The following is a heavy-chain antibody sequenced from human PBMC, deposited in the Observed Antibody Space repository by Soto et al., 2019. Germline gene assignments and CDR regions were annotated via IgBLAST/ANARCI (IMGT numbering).Heavy chain of an antibody. J-gene: IGHJ4*02. CDR3: ARQSRTAMVIDY. V-gene: IGHV5-10-1*01. CDR2: IDPSDSYT. Sequence: TGESLKISCQGSGYSFTSYWISWVRQMPGKGLEWMGRIDPSDSYTNYSPSFQGHVTISADKSISTAYLQWSSLKASDTAMYYCARQSRTAMVIDYWGQGTLVTVSS. D-gene: IGHD5-18*01. CDR1: GYSFTSYW.